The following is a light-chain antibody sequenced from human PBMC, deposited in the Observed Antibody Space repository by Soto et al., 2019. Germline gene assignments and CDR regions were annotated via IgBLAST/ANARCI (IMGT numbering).Light chain of an antibody. CDR2: GAS. Sequence: EIVLTQSPGTLSLSPGERATLSCRASQSVSSSYLAWYQQKPGQAPRLLIYGASSRATGIPDRFSGSGSGTDFTLTISRLEPEDFAVDYCQQYGSSPLPFGQGTKVEIK. J-gene: IGKJ1*01. CDR3: QQYGSSPLP. V-gene: IGKV3-20*01. CDR1: QSVSSSY.